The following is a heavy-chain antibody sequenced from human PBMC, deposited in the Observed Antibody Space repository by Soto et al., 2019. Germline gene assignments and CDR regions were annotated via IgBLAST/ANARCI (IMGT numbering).Heavy chain of an antibody. J-gene: IGHJ4*02. CDR1: GGSISSNNW. CDR3: AGRRDGSGSLDY. V-gene: IGHV4-4*02. CDR2: ICHSGTT. Sequence: QVQLQESGPGLVKPSGTLSLTCAVSGGSISSNNWWIWVRQPPGKGLEWIGEICHSGTTGNNPSFKSRGTISVDKSKNQFALKLSSVTAADTAVYYCAGRRDGSGSLDYWGQGTLLTVSS. D-gene: IGHD3-10*01.